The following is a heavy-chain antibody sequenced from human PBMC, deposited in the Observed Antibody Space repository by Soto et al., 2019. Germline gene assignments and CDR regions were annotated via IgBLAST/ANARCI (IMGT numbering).Heavy chain of an antibody. Sequence: EVQLLESGGGLVQPEGSLRLSCAASGFSFSTYAMSWVRQAPGKGLEWVSGISGSGGTTYYADSVKGRFTISRDNSKNTQYLQVNSLRAEDTAVYYCAKDQAAAGTISRYFQHWGQGTLVTVSS. CDR1: GFSFSTYA. CDR3: AKDQAAAGTISRYFQH. V-gene: IGHV3-23*01. CDR2: ISGSGGTT. D-gene: IGHD6-13*01. J-gene: IGHJ1*01.